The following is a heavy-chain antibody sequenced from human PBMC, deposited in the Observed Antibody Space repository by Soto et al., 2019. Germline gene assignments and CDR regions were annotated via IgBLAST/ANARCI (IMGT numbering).Heavy chain of an antibody. V-gene: IGHV3-74*01. J-gene: IGHJ4*02. CDR3: ARGTVRDHDFGDH. D-gene: IGHD4-17*01. CDR2: MSSDGSST. CDR1: GFTFSTYW. Sequence: EVQLVESGGDLVQPGGSLRLSCAASGFTFSTYWMHWVRQVPGKGPEWVSRMSSDGSSTAYADSVRGRFIISRDNAKNTLYLQMNSLRGDDTAVYYCARGTVRDHDFGDHWGLGTLVAVSS.